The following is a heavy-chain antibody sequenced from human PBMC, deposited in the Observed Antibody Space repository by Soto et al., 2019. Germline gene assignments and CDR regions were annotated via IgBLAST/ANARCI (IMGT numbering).Heavy chain of an antibody. Sequence: QVQLVQSGAEVKKPGASVKVSCKASGYTFTSYGISWVRQAPGQGLEWMGWISAYNGNTNDAQKLQGRVTMTTDTSTSTAYMELRSLRSDDTAVYYCARDHILRFLDSRGIDYWGQGTLVTVSS. D-gene: IGHD3-3*01. J-gene: IGHJ4*02. CDR1: GYTFTSYG. CDR3: ARDHILRFLDSRGIDY. V-gene: IGHV1-18*01. CDR2: ISAYNGNT.